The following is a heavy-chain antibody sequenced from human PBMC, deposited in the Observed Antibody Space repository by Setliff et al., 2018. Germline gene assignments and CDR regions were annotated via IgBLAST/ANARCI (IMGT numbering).Heavy chain of an antibody. CDR3: GRGFSRIEGWGNWFDP. J-gene: IGHJ5*02. V-gene: IGHV4-39*01. CDR1: GGSVSNSGFF. Sequence: SETLSLTCTVSGGSVSNSGFFWGWLRQAPGKGLEWTGNIYDSGSSNYNASLKSRLIITRDTSKNQISLKLTSVTAADTAVCYCGRGFSRIEGWGNWFDPWGQGILVTVSS. D-gene: IGHD2-15*01. CDR2: IYDSGSS.